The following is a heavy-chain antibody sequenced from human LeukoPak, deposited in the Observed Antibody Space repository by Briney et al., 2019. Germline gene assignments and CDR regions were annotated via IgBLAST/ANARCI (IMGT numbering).Heavy chain of an antibody. D-gene: IGHD3-16*01. J-gene: IGHJ3*02. CDR1: GDSVYSNGAA. CDR3: VRGGELGISVFDI. Sequence: SQTLSLTCALYGDSVYSNGAAWNWIRHSPSRGLEWLGRTYYRSRLFYDYAVSVRGRIVVNADTYKNQFSLQLNSVTPEDTAVYYCVRGGELGISVFDIWGQGTMVTVSS. V-gene: IGHV6-1*01. CDR2: TYYRSRLFY.